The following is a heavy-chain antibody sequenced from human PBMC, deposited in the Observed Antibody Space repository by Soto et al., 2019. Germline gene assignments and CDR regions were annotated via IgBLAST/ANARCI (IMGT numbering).Heavy chain of an antibody. V-gene: IGHV3-15*01. CDR3: TTDCNPPLLWFGEFSH. Sequence: PGGSLRLSCAASGFTFSNAWMSWVRQAPGKGLEWVGRIKSKTDGGTTDYAAPVKGRFTISRDDSKNTLYLQMNSLKTEDTAVYYCTTDCNPPLLWFGEFSHWGQGTLVTVSS. CDR1: GFTFSNAW. D-gene: IGHD3-10*01. J-gene: IGHJ4*02. CDR2: IKSKTDGGTT.